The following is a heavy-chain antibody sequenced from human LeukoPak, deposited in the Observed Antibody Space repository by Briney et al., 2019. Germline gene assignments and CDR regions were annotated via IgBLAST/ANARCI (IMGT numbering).Heavy chain of an antibody. CDR2: IIPIFGIA. V-gene: IGHV1-69*04. CDR1: GGTFSSYA. CDR3: AREDLSTVATGTSGMDV. D-gene: IGHD4-23*01. Sequence: SVKVSCKASGGTFSSYAISWVRQAPGQGLEWMGRIIPIFGIAYYAQKFQGRVTITADKSTSTAYMELSSLRSEDTAVYYCAREDLSTVATGTSGMDVWGQGTTVTVSS. J-gene: IGHJ6*02.